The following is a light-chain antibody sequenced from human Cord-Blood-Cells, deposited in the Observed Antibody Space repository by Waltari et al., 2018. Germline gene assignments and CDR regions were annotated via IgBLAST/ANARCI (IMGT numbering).Light chain of an antibody. V-gene: IGLV2-11*01. CDR2: AVS. CDR3: CSYAGSYTVV. Sequence: HSALTQPRPVSGSPGQSVTISCHGTSSDVGGYNFVSWYQQPPGKAPKLMIYAVSKRPSGVPDRFSGSKSGKTASLTISGLQAEYEADYYCCSYAGSYTVVFGGGTKLTVL. CDR1: SSDVGGYNF. J-gene: IGLJ2*01.